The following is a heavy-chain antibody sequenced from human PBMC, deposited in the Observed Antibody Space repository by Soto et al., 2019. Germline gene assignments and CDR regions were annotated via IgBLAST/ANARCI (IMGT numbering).Heavy chain of an antibody. J-gene: IGHJ4*02. CDR3: ARGWGSKWYYFDS. CDR2: IFDNGDV. CDR1: GVSSTSFY. D-gene: IGHD3-16*01. Sequence: QVRLQESGPGLVRPSETLSLTCTVSGVSSTSFYWSWIRQSPGKGLEWIGYIFDNGDVKYNPSLMSRLTMSIDMSKNESSLRLKSVTAADTAMYYCARGWGSKWYYFDSWGEGTLVTVSS. V-gene: IGHV4-59*01.